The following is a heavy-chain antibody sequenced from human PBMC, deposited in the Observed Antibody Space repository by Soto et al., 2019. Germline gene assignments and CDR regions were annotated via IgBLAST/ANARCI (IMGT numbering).Heavy chain of an antibody. J-gene: IGHJ4*02. CDR3: AKGLYYDILTGIPLDY. V-gene: IGHV3-23*01. CDR2: NSGSGGST. D-gene: IGHD3-9*01. Sequence: EVQLLESGGGLVQPGGSLRLSCAASGFTFSNYGMSWVRQAPGKGLEWVSANSGSGGSTYNADSVKGRFTISRDNSKNTLYLQMNSLRVEDTVVYYCAKGLYYDILTGIPLDYWGQGTLVTVSS. CDR1: GFTFSNYG.